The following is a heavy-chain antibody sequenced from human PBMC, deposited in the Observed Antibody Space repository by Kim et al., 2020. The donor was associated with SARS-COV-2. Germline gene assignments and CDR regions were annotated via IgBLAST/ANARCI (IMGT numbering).Heavy chain of an antibody. V-gene: IGHV3-23*01. CDR3: VKGAWLDY. D-gene: IGHD5-12*01. Sequence: GVSLRLSCVASGFSFGTFDMSWVRQAPGKGLKWVSVIKRPDDSAYYAESVKGRFTVSRDSARNTLYLQMNSLRVDDTAVYYCVKGAWLDYWGPGTLVTVSS. J-gene: IGHJ4*02. CDR1: GFSFGTFD. CDR2: IKRPDDSA.